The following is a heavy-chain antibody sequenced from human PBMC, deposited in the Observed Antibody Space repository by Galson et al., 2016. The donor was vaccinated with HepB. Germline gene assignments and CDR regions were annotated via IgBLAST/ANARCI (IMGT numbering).Heavy chain of an antibody. Sequence: SETLSLTCTVSGGSISSTANWWSWVRQPPGRGLEWIGSIYSGEDTYYNPSLKSRVTISVDTSKNQFSLRLDSVTAADTGVYYCATGIVVAGKYYYHYMDVWGKGTTVTVSS. D-gene: IGHD6-19*01. CDR2: IYSGEDT. CDR3: ATGIVVAGKYYYHYMDV. V-gene: IGHV4-39*01. J-gene: IGHJ6*03. CDR1: GGSISSTANW.